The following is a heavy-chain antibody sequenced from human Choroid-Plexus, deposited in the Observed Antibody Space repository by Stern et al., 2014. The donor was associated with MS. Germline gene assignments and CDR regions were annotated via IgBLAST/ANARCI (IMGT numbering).Heavy chain of an antibody. J-gene: IGHJ1*01. CDR1: GFSFSTYA. CDR3: AKWPHHIAVAGTRYFQH. Sequence: EVKLVESGGGLVQPGGSLRLSCAASGFSFSTYAMSWVRQTPGKGLEWVSVISGGDGPTYYSDSVKGRFTISRDNSKNSLYLQMDSLRADDTAVYYCAKWPHHIAVAGTRYFQHLGQGTLVTVSS. V-gene: IGHV3-23*04. CDR2: ISGGDGPT. D-gene: IGHD6-19*01.